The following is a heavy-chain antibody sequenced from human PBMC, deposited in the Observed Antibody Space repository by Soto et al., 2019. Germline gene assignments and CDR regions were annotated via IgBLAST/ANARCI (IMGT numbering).Heavy chain of an antibody. V-gene: IGHV4-4*02. CDR2: IYHSGST. Sequence: ASETLSLTCAVSGGSISSSNWWSLVRHPPGKGLEWIGEIYHSGSTNYNPSLKSRVTISVDKSKNQFSLKLSSVTAADTAVYYCARVGRKQQLLSSPFDYWGQGTLVTVSS. CDR3: ARVGRKQQLLSSPFDY. CDR1: GGSISSSNW. D-gene: IGHD6-13*01. J-gene: IGHJ4*02.